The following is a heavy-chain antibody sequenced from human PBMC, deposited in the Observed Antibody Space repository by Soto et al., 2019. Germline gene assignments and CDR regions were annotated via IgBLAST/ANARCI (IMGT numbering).Heavy chain of an antibody. D-gene: IGHD3-22*01. V-gene: IGHV3-23*01. CDR3: AKDRMIVDPLGFDI. CDR1: GFIFSNYA. CDR2: ISGPGGST. Sequence: EVQLLESGGGLVQPGGSLRLSCEASGFIFSNYAMTWVRQAAGKGLEWVSSISGPGGSTYYADSVKGRFTISRDNSKNALNLQMNSLRAEDTAVYYCAKDRMIVDPLGFDIWGQGTLVTVSS. J-gene: IGHJ3*02.